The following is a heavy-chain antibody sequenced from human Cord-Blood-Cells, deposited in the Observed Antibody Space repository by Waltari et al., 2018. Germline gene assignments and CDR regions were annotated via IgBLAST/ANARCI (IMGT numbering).Heavy chain of an antibody. D-gene: IGHD6-13*01. Sequence: QVQLQQWGAGLLKPSETLSLTCAVYGGSFSGYYWSWIRQPPGKGLEWIGEINHSGSTNYNPSLKSRVTISVDTSKNQFSLKLSSVTAADTAVYYCATSRGIAAHHFDYWGQGTLVTVSS. CDR1: GGSFSGYY. CDR2: INHSGST. V-gene: IGHV4-34*01. J-gene: IGHJ4*02. CDR3: ATSRGIAAHHFDY.